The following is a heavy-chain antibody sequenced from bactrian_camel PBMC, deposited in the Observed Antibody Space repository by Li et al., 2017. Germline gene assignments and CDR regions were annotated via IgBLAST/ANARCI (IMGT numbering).Heavy chain of an antibody. CDR1: DLPQYAFC. CDR2: IDTDDLI. CDR3: AAREGWNLVAWKNTDEYEW. Sequence: VQLVESGGGSVQTGQSLTLSCPTSDLPQYAFCVAWFRQVPGKEREGVAAIDTDDLIRYSDSVKGRFTVSLDKRKNAAYLQMTNLKSEDTAMYYCAAREGWNLVAWKNTDEYEWWGQGTQVTVS. V-gene: IGHV3S67*01. J-gene: IGHJ4*01. D-gene: IGHD7*01.